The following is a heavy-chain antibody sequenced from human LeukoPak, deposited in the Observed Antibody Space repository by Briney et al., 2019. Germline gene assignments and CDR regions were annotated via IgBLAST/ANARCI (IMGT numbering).Heavy chain of an antibody. CDR1: GFTFSSYS. CDR2: ISSSSSYI. V-gene: IGHV3-21*01. D-gene: IGHD3-10*01. CDR3: ARDWRYYGSGSYYNGDAFDI. J-gene: IGHJ3*02. Sequence: GGSLRLSCAASGFTFSSYSMNWVRQAPGKGLEWVSSISSSSSYIYYADSVKGRFTISRDNAKNSLYLQMNSLRAEDTAVYYCARDWRYYGSGSYYNGDAFDIWGRGTMVTVSS.